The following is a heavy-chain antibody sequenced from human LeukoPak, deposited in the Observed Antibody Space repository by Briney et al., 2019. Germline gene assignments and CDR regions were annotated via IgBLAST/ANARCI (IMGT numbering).Heavy chain of an antibody. CDR2: INHSGST. Sequence: SETLSLTCAVYGGSFSGYYWSWIRQPPGKGLEWIGEINHSGSTNYNPSLKSRVTKSVDTSKNQFSLKLSSVTAADTAVYYYALGDYVDYWGQGTLVTVSS. J-gene: IGHJ4*02. D-gene: IGHD3-3*02. CDR1: GGSFSGYY. CDR3: ALGDYVDY. V-gene: IGHV4-34*01.